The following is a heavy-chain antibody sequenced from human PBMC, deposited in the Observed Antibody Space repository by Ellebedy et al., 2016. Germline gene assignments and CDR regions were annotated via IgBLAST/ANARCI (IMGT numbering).Heavy chain of an antibody. J-gene: IGHJ6*03. D-gene: IGHD6-6*01. V-gene: IGHV4-59*01. CDR2: IYYSGST. CDR1: GGSISSYY. Sequence: SETLSLXXTVSGGSISSYYWSWIRQPPGKGLEWIGYIYYSGSTNYNPSLKSRVTISVDTSKNQFSLKLSSVTAADTAVYYCARGGHIAARPIYYYYMDVWGKGTTVTVSS. CDR3: ARGGHIAARPIYYYYMDV.